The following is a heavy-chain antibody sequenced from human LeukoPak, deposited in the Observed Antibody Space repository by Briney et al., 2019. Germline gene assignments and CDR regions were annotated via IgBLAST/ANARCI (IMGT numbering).Heavy chain of an antibody. V-gene: IGHV3-66*01. D-gene: IGHD3-16*02. Sequence: GGSLRLSCAASGFTVSSNYMSCVRQAPGKGLEWVSVIYSGGSTYYADSVKGRFTISRDNSKNTLYLQMNSLRAEDTAVYYCARELITFGGVIVLDYWGQGTLVTVSS. J-gene: IGHJ4*02. CDR3: ARELITFGGVIVLDY. CDR2: IYSGGST. CDR1: GFTVSSNY.